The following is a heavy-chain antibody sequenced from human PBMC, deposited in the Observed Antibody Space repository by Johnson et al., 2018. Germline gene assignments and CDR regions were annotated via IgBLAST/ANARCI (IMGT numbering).Heavy chain of an antibody. J-gene: IGHJ4*02. CDR3: ARAGDGYNAYYFDY. Sequence: QVQLVESGGGVVQPGRSLRLSCAASGFIFSSYAMHWVRQAPGKGLEWVAVISYDGSNKYYADSVKGRFTISRDNSKNTLYLQMNSLRAEDTAVYYCARAGDGYNAYYFDYWGQGTLVTVSS. CDR2: ISYDGSNK. V-gene: IGHV3-30*04. D-gene: IGHD5-24*01. CDR1: GFIFSSYA.